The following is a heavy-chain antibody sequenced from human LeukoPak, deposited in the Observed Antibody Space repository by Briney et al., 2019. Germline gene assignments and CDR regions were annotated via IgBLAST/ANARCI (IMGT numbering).Heavy chain of an antibody. D-gene: IGHD3-10*01. CDR1: GYSTSSGYY. CDR3: ASYYASGVSAYDYLGMDV. CDR2: MYHNRGT. Sequence: SETLSLTCAVSGYSTSSGYYWGWIRQPPGKGLEWIGSMYHNRGTYYNPSLKSRVTISMDTSKNQFSLRLSSVTAADTAVYYCASYYASGVSAYDYLGMDVWGKGTTVTVS. J-gene: IGHJ6*04. V-gene: IGHV4-38-2*01.